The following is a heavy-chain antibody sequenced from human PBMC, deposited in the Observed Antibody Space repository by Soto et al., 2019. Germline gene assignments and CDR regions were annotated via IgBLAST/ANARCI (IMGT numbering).Heavy chain of an antibody. Sequence: EVQLVESGGGLVKPGGSLRLSCAASGFTFSSYNMNWVRQAPGKGLEWVSSLSSSSTYIYYADSVKGRFTISRDNAKNSLYLQMNSLRAEDTAVYYCSGGVINYGDYRSMDVWGKGTTVTVSS. CDR3: SGGVINYGDYRSMDV. J-gene: IGHJ6*03. CDR2: LSSSSTYI. CDR1: GFTFSSYN. D-gene: IGHD4-17*01. V-gene: IGHV3-21*01.